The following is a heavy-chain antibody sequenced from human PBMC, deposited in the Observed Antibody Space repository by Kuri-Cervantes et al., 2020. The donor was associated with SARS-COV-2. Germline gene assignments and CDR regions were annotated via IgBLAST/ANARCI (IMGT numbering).Heavy chain of an antibody. CDR3: ARRGGVVTVYYYYGMDV. CDR2: IYPGDSDT. D-gene: IGHD2-21*02. V-gene: IGHV5-51*01. Sequence: GESLKISCKASGYSFASYWIGWVRQMPGKGLEWMGIIYPGDSDTRYSPSFQGQVTISADKSISTAYLQWSSLKASDTAMYYCARRGGVVTVYYYYGMDVWGQGTTVTVSS. J-gene: IGHJ6*02. CDR1: GYSFASYW.